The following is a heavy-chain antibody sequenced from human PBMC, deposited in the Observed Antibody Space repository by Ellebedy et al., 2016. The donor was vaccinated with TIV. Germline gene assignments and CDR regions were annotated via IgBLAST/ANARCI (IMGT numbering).Heavy chain of an antibody. J-gene: IGHJ5*02. CDR3: ARDLMASGWFDP. Sequence: MPGGSLRLSCTVSGGSINNYYWSWIRQPPGKGLEWIGYIHYSGTSNYNPSLKRRVTVSVDTSKNHFSLKLRSVTAADTAVYYCARDLMASGWFDPWGQGTLVTVSS. CDR1: GGSINNYY. CDR2: IHYSGTS. D-gene: IGHD3-10*01. V-gene: IGHV4-59*01.